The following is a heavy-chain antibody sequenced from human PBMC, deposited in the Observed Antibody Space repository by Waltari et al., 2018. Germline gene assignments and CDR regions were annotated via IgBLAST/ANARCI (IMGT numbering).Heavy chain of an antibody. D-gene: IGHD1-20*01. J-gene: IGHJ4*02. CDR2: ISSSSSYI. V-gene: IGHV3-21*01. Sequence: EVQLVESGGGLVKPGGSLRLSCAASGSTFSRYSMNWVRQAPGKGLEWVSSISSSSSYIYYADSVKGRFTISRDNAKNSLYLQMNSLRAEDTAVYYCARDYSRITGIDYWGQGTLVTVSS. CDR1: GSTFSRYS. CDR3: ARDYSRITGIDY.